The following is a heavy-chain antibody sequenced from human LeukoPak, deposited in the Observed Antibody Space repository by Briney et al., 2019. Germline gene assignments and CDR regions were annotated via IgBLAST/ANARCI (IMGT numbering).Heavy chain of an antibody. CDR2: IYHSGST. J-gene: IGHJ4*02. D-gene: IGHD6-19*01. Sequence: PSETLSLTCAVSGGSISSGGYSWSWIRQPPGKGLEWIGYIYHSGSTYYNPSLKSRVTISVDTSKNQFSLKLSSVTAADTAVYYCARSKGLMAVAGCDYWGQGTLVTVSS. CDR3: ARSKGLMAVAGCDY. CDR1: GGSISSGGYS. V-gene: IGHV4-30-2*01.